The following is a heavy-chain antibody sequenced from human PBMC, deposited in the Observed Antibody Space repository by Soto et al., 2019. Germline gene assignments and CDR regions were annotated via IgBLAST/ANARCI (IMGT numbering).Heavy chain of an antibody. D-gene: IGHD6-13*01. Sequence: QVQLVQSGAEVKKPGSSVKVSCKASGGTFSSYAISWVRQAPGQGLEWMGGIIPIFGTANYAQKFQGRVTITADDSTSTAYMELSSMRSEETAVYYCARAPLIAAAASTRYYYGMDVWGQGTTVTVSS. CDR1: GGTFSSYA. CDR3: ARAPLIAAAASTRYYYGMDV. J-gene: IGHJ6*02. V-gene: IGHV1-69*01. CDR2: IIPIFGTA.